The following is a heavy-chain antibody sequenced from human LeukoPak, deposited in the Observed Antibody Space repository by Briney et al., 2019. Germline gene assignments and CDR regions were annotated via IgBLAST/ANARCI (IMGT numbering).Heavy chain of an antibody. Sequence: SETLSLTCTVSGGSINSYYWSWIRQPAGKGLEWIGRIYSSGSTGYNPSLKSRVTMSLDTSKNQFSLNLSSVTAADTAVYYCARVDIRTAFFDYWGQGTLVSVSS. V-gene: IGHV4-4*07. D-gene: IGHD5-12*01. J-gene: IGHJ4*02. CDR2: IYSSGST. CDR3: ARVDIRTAFFDY. CDR1: GGSINSYY.